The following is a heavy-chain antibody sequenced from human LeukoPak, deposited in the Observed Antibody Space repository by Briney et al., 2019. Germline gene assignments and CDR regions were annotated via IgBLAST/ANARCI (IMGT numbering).Heavy chain of an antibody. CDR2: IYYSGST. CDR1: GGSIRSSSYY. J-gene: IGHJ3*02. Sequence: PSETLSLTCTVSGGSIRSSSYYWGWIHQPPGKGLEWIGSIYYSGSTYYNPSLKSRVTISVDTSKNQFSLKLSSVTAADTAVYYCARRRQDAFDIWGQGTMVTVSS. CDR3: ARRRQDAFDI. V-gene: IGHV4-39*01.